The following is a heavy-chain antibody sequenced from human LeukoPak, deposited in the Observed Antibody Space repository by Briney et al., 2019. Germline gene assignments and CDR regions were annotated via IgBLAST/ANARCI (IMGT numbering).Heavy chain of an antibody. CDR1: GFTFSSYA. V-gene: IGHV3-9*01. CDR2: ISWSSTSI. Sequence: GRSLRLSCAASGFTFSSYAMHWVRQVPGKGLEWVSGISWSSTSIGYADSVKGRFSISRDNAKNSLYLQMNSLRLEDTALYYCAKGWCSGGTCAWFDYWGQGTLVTVSS. J-gene: IGHJ4*02. CDR3: AKGWCSGGTCAWFDY. D-gene: IGHD2-15*01.